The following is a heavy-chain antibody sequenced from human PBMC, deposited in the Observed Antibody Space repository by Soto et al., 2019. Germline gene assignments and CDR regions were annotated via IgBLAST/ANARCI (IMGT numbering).Heavy chain of an antibody. CDR2: ISGSGGST. V-gene: IGHV3-23*01. J-gene: IGHJ4*02. Sequence: EVQLLESGGGLVQPGGSLRLSCAASGFTFSSYAMSWVRQAPGKGLEWVSAISGSGGSTYYADSVKGRFTISRDNSKNTLYLQMNSLRAEDTAVYYCASPPPGYSRSWYGIGYWGQGTLVTVSS. CDR1: GFTFSSYA. CDR3: ASPPPGYSRSWYGIGY. D-gene: IGHD6-13*01.